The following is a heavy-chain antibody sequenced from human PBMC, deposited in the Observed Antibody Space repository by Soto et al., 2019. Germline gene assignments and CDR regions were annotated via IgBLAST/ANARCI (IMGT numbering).Heavy chain of an antibody. CDR1: GGSFSGYY. CDR2: INHSGST. Sequence: SETLSLTYAVYGGSFSGYYWSWIRQPPGKGLEWIGEINHSGSTNYNPSLKSRVTISVDTSKNQFSLKLSSVTAADTAVYYCARTRRAARPFDYWGQGTRVTVSS. J-gene: IGHJ4*02. V-gene: IGHV4-34*01. D-gene: IGHD6-6*01. CDR3: ARTRRAARPFDY.